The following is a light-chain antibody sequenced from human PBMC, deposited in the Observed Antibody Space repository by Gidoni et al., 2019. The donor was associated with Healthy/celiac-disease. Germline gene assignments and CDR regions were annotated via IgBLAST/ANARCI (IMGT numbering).Light chain of an antibody. J-gene: IGKJ4*01. V-gene: IGKV3-20*01. Sequence: EILLTQSPGTLSLHPGERATLSCRASQSVISSYLAWYQQKPGQAPRLLIYGASSRATGIPDRFSGSGSGTDFNLTIIRLEPEDFAVYYCQPYGSSPLTFGGGTRVEIK. CDR3: QPYGSSPLT. CDR2: GAS. CDR1: QSVISSY.